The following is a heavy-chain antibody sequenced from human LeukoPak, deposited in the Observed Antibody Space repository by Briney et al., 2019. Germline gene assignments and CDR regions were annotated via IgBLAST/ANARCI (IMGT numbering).Heavy chain of an antibody. CDR1: GYTFTTYW. CDR2: IYPGDSDT. V-gene: IGHV5-51*01. D-gene: IGHD2-15*01. J-gene: IGHJ4*02. CDR3: ARARYCSGGSCYAEY. Sequence: GESLKISCKISGYTFTTYWIGWVRQMPGKGLEWMGIIYPGDSDTRYSPSFQGQVTISADKSISTAYLQWSSLEASDTAMYYCARARYCSGGSCYAEYWGQGTLVTVSS.